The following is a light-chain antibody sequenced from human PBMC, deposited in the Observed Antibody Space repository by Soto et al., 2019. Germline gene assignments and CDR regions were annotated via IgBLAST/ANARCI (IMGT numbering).Light chain of an antibody. V-gene: IGKV3-15*01. CDR2: DAS. CDR3: QQYNNWPPWT. J-gene: IGKJ1*01. Sequence: ILMTQSPATLSVSPGERATLSCRASQSVSNNLAWSQQKPGQAPRLLIYDASTRATGIPARFSGSGSGTGFTLTISGLQSEDFAVYYYQQYNNWPPWTFGQGTKVEIK. CDR1: QSVSNN.